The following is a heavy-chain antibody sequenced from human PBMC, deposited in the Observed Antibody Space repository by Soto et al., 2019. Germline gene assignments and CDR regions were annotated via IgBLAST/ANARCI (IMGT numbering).Heavy chain of an antibody. CDR3: ARGYRSSPSAFDI. CDR1: GGTFSGYA. V-gene: IGHV1-69*13. D-gene: IGHD6-13*01. CDR2: IIPIFGTA. Sequence: SVKVSCKASGGTFSGYAISWVRQAPGQGLEWMGGIIPIFGTANYAQKFQGRVTITADESMSTAYMELSSLRSEDTAVYYCARGYRSSPSAFDIWGQGTMVTVSS. J-gene: IGHJ3*02.